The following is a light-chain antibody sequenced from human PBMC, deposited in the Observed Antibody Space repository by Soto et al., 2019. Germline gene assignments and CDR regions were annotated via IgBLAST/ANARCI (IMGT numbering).Light chain of an antibody. CDR2: SNN. CDR1: SSNIGSNT. Sequence: QSVLTQPPSASGTPGQRVTISCSGSSSNIGSNTVNCYQQLPGTAPKLLIYSNNQRPSGVPARFSGSKSGTSASLAISGLQSEDEADYYCAAWDDSLNGLVFGGGTKLTVL. J-gene: IGLJ2*01. CDR3: AAWDDSLNGLV. V-gene: IGLV1-44*01.